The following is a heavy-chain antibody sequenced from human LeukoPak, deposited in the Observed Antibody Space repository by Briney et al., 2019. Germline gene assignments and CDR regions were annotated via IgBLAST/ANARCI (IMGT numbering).Heavy chain of an antibody. CDR3: ARDYDSSGYYTPYYYYGMDV. CDR1: GFTFSSYA. Sequence: GGSLRLSCAASGFTFSSYAMHWVRQAPGKGLEWVAVISYDGSNKYYADSVKGRFTISRDNSKNTLYLQMNSLRAEDTAVYYCARDYDSSGYYTPYYYYGMDVWGQGTTVTVSS. CDR2: ISYDGSNK. J-gene: IGHJ6*02. V-gene: IGHV3-30-3*01. D-gene: IGHD3-22*01.